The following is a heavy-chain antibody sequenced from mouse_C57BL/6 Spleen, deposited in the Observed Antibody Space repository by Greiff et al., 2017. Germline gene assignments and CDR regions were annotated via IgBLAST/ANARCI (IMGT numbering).Heavy chain of an antibody. CDR2: IYPGSGST. J-gene: IGHJ2*01. CDR3: ARPYDYDGLGYFDY. D-gene: IGHD2-4*01. V-gene: IGHV1-55*01. Sequence: QVQLKEPGAELVKPGASVKMSCKASGYTFTSYWITWVKQRPGQGLEWIGDIYPGSGSTNYNEKFKSKATLTVDTSSSKAYMQLSSLTSEDSAVYYCARPYDYDGLGYFDYWGQGTTLTVSS. CDR1: GYTFTSYW.